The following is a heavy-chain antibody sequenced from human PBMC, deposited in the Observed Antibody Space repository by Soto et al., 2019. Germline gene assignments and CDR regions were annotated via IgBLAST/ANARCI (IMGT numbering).Heavy chain of an antibody. CDR1: CGSISSSNW. J-gene: IGHJ6*02. CDR2: IYHSGST. CDR3: ARSPDSSGYYPRWYYYGMDV. V-gene: IGHV4-4*02. Sequence: QVQLQESGPGLVKPSGTLSLTCAVSCGSISSSNWWSWVRQPPGKGLEWIGEIYHSGSTNYNPSLKSRVTISVDKSKNQFSLKLSSVTAADTAVYYCARSPDSSGYYPRWYYYGMDVWGQGTTVTVSS. D-gene: IGHD3-22*01.